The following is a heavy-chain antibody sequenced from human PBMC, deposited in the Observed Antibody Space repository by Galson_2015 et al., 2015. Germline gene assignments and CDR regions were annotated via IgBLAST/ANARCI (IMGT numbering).Heavy chain of an antibody. Sequence: SLRLSCAASGFTFSSYVMSWVRQAPGKGLEWVSLITASGGSPYYADSVKRRFTISRDNARNTLYLQMNSLRAEDTAMYYCAKGVGSDFYYANDYWGQGSLITVSS. CDR2: ITASGGSP. J-gene: IGHJ4*02. CDR1: GFTFSSYV. V-gene: IGHV3-23*01. D-gene: IGHD3-22*01. CDR3: AKGVGSDFYYANDY.